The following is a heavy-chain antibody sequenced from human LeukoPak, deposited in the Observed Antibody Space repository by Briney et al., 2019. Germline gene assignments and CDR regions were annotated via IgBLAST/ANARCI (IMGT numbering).Heavy chain of an antibody. Sequence: GGSLRLSCAASGFTFTTYWMHWVRQAPGKGLVWVSHINSDGSITSYADSVKGRSTISRDNAKNTLYLQMNSLRAEDTAVYYCARDAVDTANAVWGQGTTVTVSS. D-gene: IGHD5-18*01. CDR1: GFTFTTYW. V-gene: IGHV3-74*01. CDR3: ARDAVDTANAV. J-gene: IGHJ6*02. CDR2: INSDGSIT.